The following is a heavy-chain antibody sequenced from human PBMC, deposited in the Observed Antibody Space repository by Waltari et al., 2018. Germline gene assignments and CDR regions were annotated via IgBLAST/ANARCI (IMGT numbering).Heavy chain of an antibody. V-gene: IGHV4-4*07. Sequence: QVQLQESGPGLVKPSETLSLTCTVSGGSISSYYWSWIRQPAGKGLEWIGRIYSSGSTNYNPSLKSRVTMSGDTAKNRFSLKLSSVTAADTAVYYCARDSKSGYDFWGGYPSGWFDPWGQGTLVTVSS. J-gene: IGHJ5*02. CDR3: ARDSKSGYDFWGGYPSGWFDP. CDR1: GGSISSYY. D-gene: IGHD3-3*01. CDR2: IYSSGST.